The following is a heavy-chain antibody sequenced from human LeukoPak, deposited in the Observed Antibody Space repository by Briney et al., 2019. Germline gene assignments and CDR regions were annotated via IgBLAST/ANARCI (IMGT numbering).Heavy chain of an antibody. CDR1: GFTFSSYS. CDR2: ISSSSSYI. V-gene: IGHV3-21*01. Sequence: PGGSLRLSCAASGFTFSSYSMNWVRQAQGKGLEWVSSISSSSSYIYYADSVKGRFTISRDNAKNSLYLQMNSLRAEDTAVYYCARDLYSRRGFDYWGQGTLVTVSS. CDR3: ARDLYSRRGFDY. D-gene: IGHD6-13*01. J-gene: IGHJ4*02.